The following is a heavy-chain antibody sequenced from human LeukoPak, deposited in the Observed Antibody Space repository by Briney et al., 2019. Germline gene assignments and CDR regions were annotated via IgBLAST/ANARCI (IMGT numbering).Heavy chain of an antibody. CDR2: ISYDGSNK. D-gene: IGHD3-10*01. V-gene: IGHV3-30-3*01. CDR3: ARLLTWFLREELDY. J-gene: IGHJ4*02. Sequence: GRSLRLSCAASGFTFSSYAMHWVRQAPGKGLEWVAVISYDGSNKYYADSVKGRFTISRDNSKNTLYVQMNSLRAEDTAVYYCARLLTWFLREELDYWGQGTLVTVSS. CDR1: GFTFSSYA.